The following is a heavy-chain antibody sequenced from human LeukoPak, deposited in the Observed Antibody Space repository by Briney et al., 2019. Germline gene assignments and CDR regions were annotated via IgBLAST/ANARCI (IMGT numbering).Heavy chain of an antibody. D-gene: IGHD6-19*01. V-gene: IGHV3-33*01. J-gene: IGHJ5*02. CDR1: GFTFSSYR. CDR2: IWYDGSNK. Sequence: GGSLTLSCAASGFTFSSYRMHWVRQAPGKGLEWVAVIWYDGSNKYYADSVKGRFTISRDNSKNTLYLQMNSLRAEDTAVYYCARDRDIAVACNWFDPWGQGTLVTVSS. CDR3: ARDRDIAVACNWFDP.